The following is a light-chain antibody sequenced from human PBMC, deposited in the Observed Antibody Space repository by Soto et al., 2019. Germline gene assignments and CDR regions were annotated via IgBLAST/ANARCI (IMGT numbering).Light chain of an antibody. V-gene: IGKV3D-7*01. J-gene: IGKJ4*01. CDR3: QQDYTLP. CDR1: QRVSSSY. CDR2: GAS. Sequence: PGERVTLSCRASQRVSSSYLTWYQQKPGQAPRLLIYGASTRATGIPARFSGSGSGTDFTLTISSLQPEDFAVYYCQQDYTLPFGGGTKVEIK.